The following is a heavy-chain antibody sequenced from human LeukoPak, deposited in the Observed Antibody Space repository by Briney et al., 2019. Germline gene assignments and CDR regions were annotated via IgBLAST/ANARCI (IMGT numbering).Heavy chain of an antibody. CDR1: GGSISSSSYY. CDR2: IYYSGST. Sequence: PSETLSLTCTVSGGSISSSSYYWGWIRQPPGKGLEWIGSIYYSGSTYYNPSLKSRVTISVDTSKNQFSLKLSSVTAADTAVYYCARGGGMMAAAGSFDYWGPGTLVTVSS. CDR3: ARGGGMMAAAGSFDY. V-gene: IGHV4-39*07. D-gene: IGHD6-13*01. J-gene: IGHJ4*02.